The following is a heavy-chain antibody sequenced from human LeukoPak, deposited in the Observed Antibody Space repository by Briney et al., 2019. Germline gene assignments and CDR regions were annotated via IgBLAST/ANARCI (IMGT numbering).Heavy chain of an antibody. CDR2: FYRGDST. CDR3: AREVVSSPSYFDS. CDR1: GFTVSSSY. Sequence: GGSLRLSCAASGFTVSSSYMYWVRQAPGKGLEWVSFFYRGDSTYYAESVRGRFTISRDNSKDTLYLLMNSLIPEDTAVYYCAREVVSSPSYFDSWGQGTLVTVSS. J-gene: IGHJ4*02. V-gene: IGHV3-53*01. D-gene: IGHD2-15*01.